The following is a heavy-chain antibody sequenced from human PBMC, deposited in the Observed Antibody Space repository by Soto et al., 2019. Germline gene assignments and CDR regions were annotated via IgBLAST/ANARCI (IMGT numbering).Heavy chain of an antibody. CDR2: IDPSDSYT. D-gene: IGHD6-19*01. V-gene: IGHV5-10-1*01. CDR3: ASPIMAVAGYYYYGMDV. Sequence: PGESLKISCKGSGYSFTSYWISWVRQMPGKGLEWMGRIDPSDSYTNYSPSFQGHVTIPADKSISTAYLQWSSLKASDTAMYYCASPIMAVAGYYYYGMDVWGQGTTVTVSS. CDR1: GYSFTSYW. J-gene: IGHJ6*02.